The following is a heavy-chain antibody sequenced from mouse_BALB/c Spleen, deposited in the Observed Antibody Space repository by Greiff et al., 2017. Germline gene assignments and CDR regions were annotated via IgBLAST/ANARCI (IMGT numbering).Heavy chain of an antibody. CDR3: ARGGYYDDYYAMDY. Sequence: VQLQQSGAELLKPGASVKISCKATGYTFSSYWLEGVKQRPGHGLEWIGEILPGSGSTNYIEKFKGKATFTADTSSNTAYMQLSSLTSEDSAVYYCARGGYYDDYYAMDYWGQGTSVTVSS. J-gene: IGHJ4*01. CDR1: GYTFSSYW. D-gene: IGHD2-4*01. CDR2: ILPGSGST. V-gene: IGHV1-9*01.